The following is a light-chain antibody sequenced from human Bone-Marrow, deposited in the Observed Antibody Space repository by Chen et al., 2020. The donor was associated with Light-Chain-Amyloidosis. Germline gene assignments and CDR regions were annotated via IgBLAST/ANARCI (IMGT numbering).Light chain of an antibody. Sequence: QSVLTQPPSVSGAPGQRVTISCTGSSSNIGAGYDVRWYQQLPGTAPKLLIYGDSNRPSGVPDRFSGSKSGTSASLAITGLQADDEAHYYCQSFDNSLSGSAVVFGGGTKLTVL. CDR2: GDS. CDR3: QSFDNSLSGSAVV. J-gene: IGLJ2*01. CDR1: SSNIGAGYD. V-gene: IGLV1-40*01.